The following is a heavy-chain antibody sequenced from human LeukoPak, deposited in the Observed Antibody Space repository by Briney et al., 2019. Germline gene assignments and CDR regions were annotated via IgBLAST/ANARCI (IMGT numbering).Heavy chain of an antibody. CDR2: IIPIFDTA. CDR1: GYTFTSYY. CDR3: ARAGEGYKSYYYYVDV. D-gene: IGHD5-24*01. J-gene: IGHJ6*03. Sequence: GASVKVSCKASGYTFTSYYMHWVRQAPGQGLEWMGGIIPIFDTAYYAQKFQGRVTITADKSTSTAYMELSSLRSEDTAVYYCARAGEGYKSYYYYVDVWGKGTTVTVSS. V-gene: IGHV1-69*06.